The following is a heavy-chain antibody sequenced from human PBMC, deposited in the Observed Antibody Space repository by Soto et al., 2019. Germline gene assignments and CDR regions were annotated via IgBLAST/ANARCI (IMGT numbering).Heavy chain of an antibody. CDR2: FDPEDGET. CDR3: ATAYVVVTAILGGWLDP. V-gene: IGHV1-24*01. J-gene: IGHJ5*02. CDR1: GYTLTELS. Sequence: VASVKVSCKVSGYTLTELSMHWVRQAPGKGLEWMGGFDPEDGETIYAQKFQGRVTMTEDTSTDTAYMELSSLRSEDTAVYYCATAYVVVTAILGGWLDPWGQGPLVTVSS. D-gene: IGHD2-21*02.